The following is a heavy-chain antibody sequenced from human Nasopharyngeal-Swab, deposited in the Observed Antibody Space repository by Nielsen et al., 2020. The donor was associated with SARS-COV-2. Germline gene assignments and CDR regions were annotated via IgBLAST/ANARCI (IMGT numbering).Heavy chain of an antibody. D-gene: IGHD2-2*01. J-gene: IGHJ5*02. V-gene: IGHV2-5*01. CDR1: GFSLSTIGVG. CDR3: AHSEIVVVPAAKPWFDP. CDR2: IYWNDDK. Sequence: SGPTLVKPTQTFTLTCTFSGFSLSTIGVGVGWIRQPPGKALEWLALIYWNDDKRYSPSLKSRLTITKDTSKNQVVLTMTNMDPVDTATYYCAHSEIVVVPAAKPWFDPWGQGTLVTVSS.